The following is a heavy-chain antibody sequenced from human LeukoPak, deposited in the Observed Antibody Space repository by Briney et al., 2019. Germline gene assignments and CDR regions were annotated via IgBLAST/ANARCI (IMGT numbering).Heavy chain of an antibody. CDR1: GGTFSSYA. D-gene: IGHD3-22*01. CDR2: IIPIFGTA. Sequence: GASVKVSCKATGGTFSSYAISWVRQAPGQGLEWMGGIIPIFGTANYAQKFQGRVTITADESTSTAYMELSSLRSEDTAVYYCARDYYDSSGYYWDYWGQGTLVTVSS. V-gene: IGHV1-69*13. J-gene: IGHJ4*02. CDR3: ARDYYDSSGYYWDY.